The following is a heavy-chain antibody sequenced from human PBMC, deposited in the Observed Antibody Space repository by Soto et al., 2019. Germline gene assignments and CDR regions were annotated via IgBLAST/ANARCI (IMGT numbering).Heavy chain of an antibody. D-gene: IGHD5-18*01. Sequence: QVQLVQSGAEVKKPGASVKVSCKASGYTFTSYGISCVRQAPAQGLEWMGWINAYNGNTNYAQKLQGRVTMTTDTSTSTAYMERGSLRADDTAVYYWARGVGYGLIDYWGQGTLVTVSS. V-gene: IGHV1-18*01. CDR3: ARGVGYGLIDY. J-gene: IGHJ4*02. CDR2: INAYNGNT. CDR1: GYTFTSYG.